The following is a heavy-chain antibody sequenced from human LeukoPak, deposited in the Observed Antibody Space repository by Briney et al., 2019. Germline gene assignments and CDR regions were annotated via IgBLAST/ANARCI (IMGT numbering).Heavy chain of an antibody. D-gene: IGHD3-22*01. V-gene: IGHV1-69*01. CDR2: IIPIFGTA. J-gene: IGHJ4*02. Sequence: SVKVSCKASGGTFSSYAISWVRQAPGQGLEWIGGIIPIFGTANYAQKFQGRVTITADESTSTAYMELSSLRSEDTAVYYCASHYYDSSGYYYGFDYWGQGTLVTVSS. CDR1: GGTFSSYA. CDR3: ASHYYDSSGYYYGFDY.